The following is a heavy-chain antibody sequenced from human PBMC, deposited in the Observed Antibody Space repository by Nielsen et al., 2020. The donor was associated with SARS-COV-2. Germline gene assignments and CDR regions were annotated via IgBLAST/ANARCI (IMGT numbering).Heavy chain of an antibody. CDR2: IKSKTDGGTT. V-gene: IGHV3-15*01. D-gene: IGHD3-3*01. CDR3: TTDGHYDFWSGFNKGWFDP. CDR1: GFTFSSYW. J-gene: IGHJ5*02. Sequence: GESLKISCAASGFTFSSYWMSRVRQAPGKGLEWVGRIKSKTDGGTTDYAAPVKGRFTISRDDSKNTLYLQMNSLKTEDTAVYYCTTDGHYDFWSGFNKGWFDPWGQGTLVTVSS.